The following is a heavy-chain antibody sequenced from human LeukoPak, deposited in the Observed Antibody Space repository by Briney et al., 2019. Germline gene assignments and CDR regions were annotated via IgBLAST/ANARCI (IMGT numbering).Heavy chain of an antibody. CDR1: GYTFASYY. Sequence: ASVKVSCKASGYTFASYYMHWVRQAPGQGREWMGIINPSGGSTSYAQKFQGRVTMTRDTSTSTVYMELSSLRSEDTAVYYCARDGCSSTRCREFDPWGQGTLVTVSS. CDR3: ARDGCSSTRCREFDP. V-gene: IGHV1-46*01. CDR2: INPSGGST. J-gene: IGHJ5*02. D-gene: IGHD2-2*01.